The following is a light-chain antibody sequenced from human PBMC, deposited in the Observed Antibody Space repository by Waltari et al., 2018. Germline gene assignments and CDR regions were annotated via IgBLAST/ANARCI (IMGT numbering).Light chain of an antibody. CDR2: EAS. CDR1: GGVSRY. Sequence: SCRASGGVSRYLAWYQQKPGQAPRLLIYEASNRATGIPARFSGSGSGTDFTLTISSLEPEDFAVYYCQHRSDWPLTFGGGTKVEIK. V-gene: IGKV3-11*01. CDR3: QHRSDWPLT. J-gene: IGKJ4*01.